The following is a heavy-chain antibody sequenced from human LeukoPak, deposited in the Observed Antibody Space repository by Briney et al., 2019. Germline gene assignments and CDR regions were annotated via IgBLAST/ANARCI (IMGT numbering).Heavy chain of an antibody. Sequence: SVKVSCKASGGTFSSYAISWVRQAPGQGLEWMGGIIPIFGTANYAQKFQGRVTITADKSTSTAYMELSSLRSEDTAVYYCARATGSSSHSSSWFLPFDYWGQGTLVTVSS. J-gene: IGHJ4*02. CDR3: ARATGSSSHSSSWFLPFDY. D-gene: IGHD6-13*01. CDR1: GGTFSSYA. CDR2: IIPIFGTA. V-gene: IGHV1-69*06.